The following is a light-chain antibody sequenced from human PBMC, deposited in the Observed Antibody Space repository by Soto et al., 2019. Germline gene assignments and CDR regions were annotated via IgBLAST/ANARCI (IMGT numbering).Light chain of an antibody. CDR1: QSVGSTY. CDR3: QQYGSSPIT. V-gene: IGKV3-20*01. Sequence: EIVLTQSPATLSLSPGERATLSCRASQSVGSTYLAWYQQKPGQAPRLLIYGTFTRATAIPDRFSGSGSGTDFTLTISRLEPEDFALYYCQQYGSSPITFGQGTRLEIK. CDR2: GTF. J-gene: IGKJ5*01.